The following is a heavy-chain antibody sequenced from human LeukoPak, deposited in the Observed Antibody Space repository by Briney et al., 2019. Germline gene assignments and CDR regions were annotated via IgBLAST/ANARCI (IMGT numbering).Heavy chain of an antibody. D-gene: IGHD3-22*01. CDR1: GYTFTDYY. CDR3: ARGPMINYFDY. V-gene: IGHV1-2*02. J-gene: IGHJ4*02. Sequence: ASVTVSFKCSGYTFTDYYMHWVRQAPGQGGEGMGWINPNSGGTNYAQKFQGRVTITTDTSISTAYMELSRLRSDDTAVYYCARGPMINYFDYWGQGTLVTVSS. CDR2: INPNSGGT.